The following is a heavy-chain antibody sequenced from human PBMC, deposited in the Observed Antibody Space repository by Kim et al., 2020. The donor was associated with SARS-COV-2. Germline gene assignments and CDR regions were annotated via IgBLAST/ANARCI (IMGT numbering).Heavy chain of an antibody. CDR3: AHRRGCCSGAGCYSIFNWFDP. V-gene: IGHV2-5*02. CDR1: EFSLSTSGVG. D-gene: IGHD2-15*01. CDR2: IYWDDDK. Sequence: SGPTLVNPTQTLTLTCTFSEFSLSTSGVGVGWIRQPPGKALEWLALIYWDDDKRYSPSLKNRLTITKDTSKNQVVLTMTNMDPVDTATYYCAHRRGCCSGAGCYSIFNWFDPWGQGILVTVAS. J-gene: IGHJ5*02.